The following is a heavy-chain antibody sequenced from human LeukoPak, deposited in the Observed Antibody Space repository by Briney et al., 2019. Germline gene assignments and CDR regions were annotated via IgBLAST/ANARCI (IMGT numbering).Heavy chain of an antibody. J-gene: IGHJ5*02. CDR2: INHSGST. Sequence: SETLSLTCAVYGGSFSGYYWSWIRQPPGKGLEWIGEINHSGSTNYNPSLKSRVTISVDTSKNQFSLKLSSVTAADTAVYYCARGAGGYRFDPWGQGTLVTVSS. V-gene: IGHV4-34*01. D-gene: IGHD1-1*01. CDR1: GGSFSGYY. CDR3: ARGAGGYRFDP.